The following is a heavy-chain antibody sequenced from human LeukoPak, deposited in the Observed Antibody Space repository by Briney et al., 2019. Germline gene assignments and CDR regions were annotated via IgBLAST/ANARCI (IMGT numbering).Heavy chain of an antibody. CDR3: ARDFAGDRDY. J-gene: IGHJ4*02. D-gene: IGHD4-17*01. CDR2: MNPGGGST. CDR1: GYTFTNYY. V-gene: IGHV1-46*01. Sequence: EASVKVSCKASGYTFTNYYMHWVRQTPGQGLKWMAIMNPGGGSTTYAQKLQGRATMTRDTSADTSTTTVYMELNSLRSEDTAVYYCARDFAGDRDYWGQGTLVTVSS.